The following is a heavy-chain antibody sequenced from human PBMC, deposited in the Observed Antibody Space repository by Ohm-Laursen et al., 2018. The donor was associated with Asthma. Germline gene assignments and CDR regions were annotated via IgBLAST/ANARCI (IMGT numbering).Heavy chain of an antibody. CDR2: IPYDGSNK. D-gene: IGHD3-22*01. CDR3: ARESYDSSGYYYSPPDY. J-gene: IGHJ4*02. Sequence: SLRLSCAASGFTFSSYGMYWVRQAPGKGLEWVAVIPYDGSNKYYADSVKGRFTISRDNAKNSLYLQMNSLRDEDTAVYYCARESYDSSGYYYSPPDYWGQGTLVTVSS. CDR1: GFTFSSYG. V-gene: IGHV3-30*03.